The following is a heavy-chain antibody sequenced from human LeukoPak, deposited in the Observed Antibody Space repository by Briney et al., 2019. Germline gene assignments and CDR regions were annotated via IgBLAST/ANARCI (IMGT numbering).Heavy chain of an antibody. Sequence: GGSLRLSCAASGFSISSYEMNWVRQAPGKGLEWVSHISSSGSTIWYADSVKGRFTISRDNAKNSLYLQMNSLRAEDAAVYYCGRVSSSGYYYFDYWGQGTLVTVSS. V-gene: IGHV3-48*03. J-gene: IGHJ4*02. D-gene: IGHD3-22*01. CDR1: GFSISSYE. CDR2: ISSSGSTI. CDR3: GRVSSSGYYYFDY.